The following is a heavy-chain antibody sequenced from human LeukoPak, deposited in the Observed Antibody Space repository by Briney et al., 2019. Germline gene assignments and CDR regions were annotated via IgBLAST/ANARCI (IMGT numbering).Heavy chain of an antibody. CDR1: GGSISSSSYY. V-gene: IGHV4-39*01. CDR3: ARAHSPKNSYGPQYYFDY. Sequence: SETLSLTCTVSGGSISSSSYYWGWIRQPPGKGLEWIGSIYYSGSTYYNPSLKSRVTISVDTSKNQFSLKLSSVTAADTAVYYCARAHSPKNSYGPQYYFDYWGQGTLVTVSS. D-gene: IGHD5-18*01. J-gene: IGHJ4*02. CDR2: IYYSGST.